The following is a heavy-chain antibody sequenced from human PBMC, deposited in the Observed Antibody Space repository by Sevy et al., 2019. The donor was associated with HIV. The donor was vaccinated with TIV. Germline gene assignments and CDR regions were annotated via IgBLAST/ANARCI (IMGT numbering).Heavy chain of an antibody. CDR3: ATTKDYYESYGSPFDY. CDR1: GSTLSRLS. Sequence: ASVKVSYKVSGSTLSRLSMHWVRQVPGKGLEWMASFDPEDGETFYARKFQGRVNMTEDTSTDTAYMELSSLRSEDTAVYFCATTKDYYESYGSPFDYWGQGTLVTVSS. CDR2: FDPEDGET. J-gene: IGHJ4*02. D-gene: IGHD3-22*01. V-gene: IGHV1-24*01.